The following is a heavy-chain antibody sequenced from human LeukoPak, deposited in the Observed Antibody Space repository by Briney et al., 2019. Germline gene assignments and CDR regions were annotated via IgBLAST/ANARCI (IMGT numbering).Heavy chain of an antibody. D-gene: IGHD5-24*01. V-gene: IGHV3-23*01. J-gene: IGHJ4*02. CDR3: AKDRMATTPLDY. CDR2: VSDSGGST. Sequence: GGSLRLSCAASGFTFSNYAMSWVRQAPGKGLEWVSSVSDSGGSTYYADSVRGRFTISRDNSKNTLYLQMNSLRAEDTAVYYCAKDRMATTPLDYWGQGTLVTVSS. CDR1: GFTFSNYA.